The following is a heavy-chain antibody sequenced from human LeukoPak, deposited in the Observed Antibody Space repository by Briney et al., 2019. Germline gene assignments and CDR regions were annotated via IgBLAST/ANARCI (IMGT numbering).Heavy chain of an antibody. CDR1: GLIFSDYG. D-gene: IGHD6-13*01. CDR3: ARGQQVLDY. J-gene: IGHJ4*02. CDR2: IRNDGAEK. V-gene: IGHV3-30*02. Sequence: PGGSLRLSCAASGLIFSDYGMHWVRQAPDKGLEWVTYIRNDGAEKYYADSVKGRFTVSRDKSKNTLYLQMNSVRVEDTAVYYCARGQQVLDYWGQGTLVTVSS.